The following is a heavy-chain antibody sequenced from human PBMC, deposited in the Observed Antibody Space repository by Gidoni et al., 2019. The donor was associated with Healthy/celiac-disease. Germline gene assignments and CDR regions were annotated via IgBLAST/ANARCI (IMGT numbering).Heavy chain of an antibody. CDR2: IYFSGGT. CDR1: GYSVSSGGYS. CDR3: ARVVPDGDYINWFDP. V-gene: IGHV4-31*03. J-gene: IGHJ5*02. Sequence: QVQLQESGPGLVTASQTLSLTCPVSGYSVSSGGYSWSWIRQYPGKGLEWIGHIYFSGGTYYNPSLKSRPTVSVDMFKNQFSLMLRSVTAADTAVYYCARVVPDGDYINWFDPWGQGTLVTVSS. D-gene: IGHD4-17*01.